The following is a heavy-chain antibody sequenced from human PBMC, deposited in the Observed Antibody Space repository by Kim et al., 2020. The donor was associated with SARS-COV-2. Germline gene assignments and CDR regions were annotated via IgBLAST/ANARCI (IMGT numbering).Heavy chain of an antibody. CDR2: ISYDGSNK. D-gene: IGHD2-15*01. CDR1: GFTFSSYA. Sequence: GGSLRLSCAASGFTFSSYAMHWVRQAPGKGLEWVAVISYDGSNKYYADSVKGRFTISRDNSKNTLYLQMNSLRAEDTAVYYCARVLDIVVVVAATHYYGMDVWGQGTTVTVSS. J-gene: IGHJ6*02. CDR3: ARVLDIVVVVAATHYYGMDV. V-gene: IGHV3-30*04.